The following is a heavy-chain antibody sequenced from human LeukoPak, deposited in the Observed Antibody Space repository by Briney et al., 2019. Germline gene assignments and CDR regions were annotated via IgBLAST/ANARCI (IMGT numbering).Heavy chain of an antibody. CDR2: ISSSSSYI. V-gene: IGHV3-21*01. CDR3: ARDLGYCSGGGCQWKKSPDAFDI. CDR1: GFTFSSYS. J-gene: IGHJ3*02. Sequence: GGSLRLSCAASGFTFSSYSMNWVRQAPGKGLEWVSSISSSSSYIYYADSVKGRFTISRDDAKNSLYLQMNSLRAEDTAVYYCARDLGYCSGGGCQWKKSPDAFDIWGQGTMVTVSS. D-gene: IGHD2-15*01.